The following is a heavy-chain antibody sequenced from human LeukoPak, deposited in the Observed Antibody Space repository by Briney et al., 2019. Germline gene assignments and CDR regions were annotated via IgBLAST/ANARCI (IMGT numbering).Heavy chain of an antibody. CDR1: GYTFTSYG. J-gene: IGHJ4*02. D-gene: IGHD4-23*01. Sequence: ASVKVSCKASGYTFTSYGISWVRQAPGQGLEWMGWISAYNGNTNYAQKLQGRVTMTTDTSTSTAYMELSSLRSEDTAVYYCARAATAVTPPHFDYWGQGTLVTVSS. CDR3: ARAATAVTPPHFDY. CDR2: ISAYNGNT. V-gene: IGHV1-18*01.